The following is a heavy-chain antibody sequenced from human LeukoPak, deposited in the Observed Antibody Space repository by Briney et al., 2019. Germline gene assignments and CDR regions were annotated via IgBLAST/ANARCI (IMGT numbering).Heavy chain of an antibody. V-gene: IGHV4-34*01. J-gene: IGHJ4*02. Sequence: PSETLSLTCAVYGESLNSYYWSWVRQPPGEGLEWIGEIYESGTTEYNPSLKSRVTISMVPSKQQFSLSLSSVTAADTAVYSCARGAWATRLGSWGLGTPVIVSS. CDR3: ARGAWATRLGS. CDR2: IYESGTT. D-gene: IGHD2-15*01. CDR1: GESLNSYY.